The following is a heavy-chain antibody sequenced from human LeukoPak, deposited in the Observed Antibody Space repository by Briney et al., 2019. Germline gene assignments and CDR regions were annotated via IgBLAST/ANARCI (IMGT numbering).Heavy chain of an antibody. CDR2: ISSSSSYI. D-gene: IGHD1-26*01. Sequence: GGSLRLSCAASGFTFSSYSMNWVRQAPGKGLEWVSSISSSSSYIYYADSVKGRFTISRDNAKNSLYLQMNSLRAEDTAVYYCARDPTLSGSDEYYFDYWGQGTLVTVSS. CDR3: ARDPTLSGSDEYYFDY. CDR1: GFTFSSYS. J-gene: IGHJ4*02. V-gene: IGHV3-21*01.